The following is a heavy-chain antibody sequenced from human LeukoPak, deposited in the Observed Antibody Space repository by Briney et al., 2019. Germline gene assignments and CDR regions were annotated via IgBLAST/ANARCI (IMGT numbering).Heavy chain of an antibody. CDR3: AKHPMIAVAGTFGFKNRNYYYYGMDV. V-gene: IGHV3-30*02. CDR2: IRYDGSNK. Sequence: PGGSLRLSCAASGFTFSSYGMHWVRQAPGKGLEWVAFIRYDGSNKYYADSVKGRFTISRDNSKNTLYLQMNSLRAEDTAVYYCAKHPMIAVAGTFGFKNRNYYYYGMDVWGQGTTVTVSS. D-gene: IGHD6-19*01. CDR1: GFTFSSYG. J-gene: IGHJ6*02.